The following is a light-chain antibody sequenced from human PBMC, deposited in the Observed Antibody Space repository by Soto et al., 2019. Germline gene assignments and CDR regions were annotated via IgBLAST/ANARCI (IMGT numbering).Light chain of an antibody. CDR1: SGSVSTKNS. CDR3: VLYMGRGIWV. J-gene: IGLJ3*02. V-gene: IGLV8-61*01. Sequence: QTVVTQEPSFSVSPGGTVTLTCAFRSGSVSTKNSPSWCQQTPGQAPRTLSFRTNTRSSGVPDRFSGSILGNKAALTITGAQADDESDYYCVLYMGRGIWVFGGGSKVTVL. CDR2: RTN.